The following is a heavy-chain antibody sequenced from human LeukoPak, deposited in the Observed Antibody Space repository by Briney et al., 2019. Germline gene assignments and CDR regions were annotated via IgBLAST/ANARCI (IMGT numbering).Heavy chain of an antibody. D-gene: IGHD4-17*01. V-gene: IGHV1-2*02. CDR3: ARFEWGPDYGDYVRYDAFDI. J-gene: IGHJ3*02. CDR2: INPNSGGT. CDR1: GYTFTGYY. Sequence: ASVKVSCTASGYTFTGYYMHWVRQAPAQGLEWMGWINPNSGGTNYAQKFQGRVTMTRDTSISTAYMELSRLRSDDTAVDYCARFEWGPDYGDYVRYDAFDIWGQGTMVTVSS.